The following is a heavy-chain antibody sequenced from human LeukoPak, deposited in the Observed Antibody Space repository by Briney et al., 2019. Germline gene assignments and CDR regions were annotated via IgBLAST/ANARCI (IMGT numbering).Heavy chain of an antibody. D-gene: IGHD6-19*01. J-gene: IGHJ4*02. CDR3: AKYNIGWNFGS. CDR1: GLTLRTAW. CDR2: IKSKTEGGTT. Sequence: PGWSLRLSCTASGLTLRTAWMSWVRQAPGKGLEWVGRIKSKTEGGTTDYAAPAKGRFTISIDDSNNTLYLQMNSLTTGDTAVYYCAKYNIGWNFGSWGQGTLVTVSS. V-gene: IGHV3-15*01.